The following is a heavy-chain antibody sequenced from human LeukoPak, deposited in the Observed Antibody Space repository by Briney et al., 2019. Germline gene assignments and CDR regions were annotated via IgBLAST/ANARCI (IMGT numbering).Heavy chain of an antibody. CDR2: INRGGDGT. CDR1: GFTFNTFT. CDR3: AKGTERYREVSSFDS. J-gene: IGHJ4*02. Sequence: GGSLRLSCAASGFTFNTFTMNWVRQAPGKGLEWVSAINRGGDGTYYADFVQGRFTISRDNSENTLYLQINSLRPEDTATYYCAKGTERYREVSSFDSWGQGTQVTVSS. V-gene: IGHV3-23*01. D-gene: IGHD3-10*01.